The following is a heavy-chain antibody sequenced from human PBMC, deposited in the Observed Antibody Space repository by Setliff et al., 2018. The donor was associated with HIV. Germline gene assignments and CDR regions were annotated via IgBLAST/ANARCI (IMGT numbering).Heavy chain of an antibody. CDR2: IIPIFGTA. CDR1: GGTFTSYA. D-gene: IGHD3-9*01. V-gene: IGHV1-69*06. Sequence: SVKVSCKASGGTFTSYAISWVRQAPGQGLEWMGGIIPIFGTANYAQKFQGRVTITADKSTDTANMELSSLRYEDTAVYYCAREIPDYYDILTGYNIPNAFDIWGQGTMVTVSS. CDR3: AREIPDYYDILTGYNIPNAFDI. J-gene: IGHJ3*02.